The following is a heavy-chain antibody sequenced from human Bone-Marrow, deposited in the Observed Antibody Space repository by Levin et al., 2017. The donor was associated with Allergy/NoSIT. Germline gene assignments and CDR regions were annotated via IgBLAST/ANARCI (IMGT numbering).Heavy chain of an antibody. CDR3: AREPLAAAADNWFDP. D-gene: IGHD6-13*01. CDR2: INHSGST. Sequence: SETLSLTCAVYGGSFSGYYWSWIRQPPGKGLEWIGEINHSGSTNYNPSLKSRVTISVDTSKNQFSLKLSSVTAADTAVYYCAREPLAAAADNWFDPWGQGTLVTVSS. CDR1: GGSFSGYY. V-gene: IGHV4-34*01. J-gene: IGHJ5*02.